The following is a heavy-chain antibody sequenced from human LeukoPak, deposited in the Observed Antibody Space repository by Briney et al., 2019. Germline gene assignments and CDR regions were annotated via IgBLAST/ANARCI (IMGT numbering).Heavy chain of an antibody. CDR2: IYYSGST. Sequence: SETLSLTCTVSGDSFSYFYWSWIRQPPGKGLEWIGYIYYSGSTNYNPSLKSRVTISVDTSKNQFSLKLSSVTAADTAVYYCARDVSSGYYYYQYYMDVWGKGTTVTISS. CDR3: ARDVSSGYYYYQYYMDV. V-gene: IGHV4-59*12. D-gene: IGHD3-22*01. J-gene: IGHJ6*03. CDR1: GDSFSYFY.